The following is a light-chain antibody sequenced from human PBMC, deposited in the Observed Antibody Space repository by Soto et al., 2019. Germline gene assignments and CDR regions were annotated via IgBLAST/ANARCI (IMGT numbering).Light chain of an antibody. V-gene: IGKV3-15*01. CDR2: GAS. CDR1: QSVSSS. Sequence: EIIMTQSPATLSVSPGERATLSCRASQSVSSSYLAWYQQKPGQAPRLLIFGASTRATGVPARFSGSGSGTEFTLTISNLQSEDFAVYHCQQYDKWPRTFGQGTKVDIK. J-gene: IGKJ1*01. CDR3: QQYDKWPRT.